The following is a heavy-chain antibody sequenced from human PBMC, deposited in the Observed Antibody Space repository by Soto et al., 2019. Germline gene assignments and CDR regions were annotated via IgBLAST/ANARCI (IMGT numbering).Heavy chain of an antibody. CDR1: GFTFSNAW. D-gene: IGHD6-13*01. V-gene: IGHV3-15*01. J-gene: IGHJ4*02. Sequence: GGLRLSCAASGFTFSNAWMSWVRQAPGKGLEWVGRIKSKTDGGTTDYAAPVKGRFTISRDDSKNTLYLQMNSLKTEDTAVYYCTTSKYSSSWYYFDYWGQGTLVTVSS. CDR3: TTSKYSSSWYYFDY. CDR2: IKSKTDGGTT.